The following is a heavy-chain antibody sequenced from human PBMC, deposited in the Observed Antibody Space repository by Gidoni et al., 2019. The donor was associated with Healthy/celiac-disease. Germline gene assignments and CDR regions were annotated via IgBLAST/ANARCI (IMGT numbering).Heavy chain of an antibody. D-gene: IGHD2-21*02. Sequence: QLQLHESAPGLVKPSETLSLTCTVSGRSIRSSSYYWGWIRQPPGKGLEWIGSIYYCGSTYYNPSLKSRVTISVDTSKNQFSLKLSSVTAADTAVYYCLTYCGGDCSYFDYWGQGTLVTGSS. CDR3: LTYCGGDCSYFDY. CDR1: GRSIRSSSYY. V-gene: IGHV4-39*01. J-gene: IGHJ4*02. CDR2: IYYCGST.